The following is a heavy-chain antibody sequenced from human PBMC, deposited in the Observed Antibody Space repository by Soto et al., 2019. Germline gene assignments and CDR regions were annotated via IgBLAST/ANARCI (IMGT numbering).Heavy chain of an antibody. J-gene: IGHJ6*03. CDR2: IYYSGST. D-gene: IGHD2-2*01. Sequence: PSETLSLTCTVSGGSISSYYWSWIRQPPGKGLEWIGYIYYSGSTNYNPSLKSRVTISVDTSKSQFSLKLSSVTAADTAVYYCARLGARDIVVVPAAIESYYYYMDVWGKGTTVTVS. CDR1: GGSISSYY. V-gene: IGHV4-59*08. CDR3: ARLGARDIVVVPAAIESYYYYMDV.